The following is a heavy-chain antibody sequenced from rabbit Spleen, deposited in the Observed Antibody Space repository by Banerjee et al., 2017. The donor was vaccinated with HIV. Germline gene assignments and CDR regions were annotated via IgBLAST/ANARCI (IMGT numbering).Heavy chain of an antibody. CDR3: ARGGNNAGDGYNL. V-gene: IGHV1S40*01. CDR2: IYTGSGST. J-gene: IGHJ4*01. CDR1: GFTISSGYW. Sequence: QSLEESGGDLVKPGASLTLTCTASGFTISSGYWICWVRQAPGKGLEWIGCIYTGSGSTYYASWAKGRFTVSKTSSTTVTLQMTSLTAADTATYLCARGGNNAGDGYNLWGPGTLVTVS. D-gene: IGHD2-1*01.